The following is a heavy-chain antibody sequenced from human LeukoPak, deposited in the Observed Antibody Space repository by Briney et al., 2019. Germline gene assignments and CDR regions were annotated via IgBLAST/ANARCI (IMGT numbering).Heavy chain of an antibody. CDR3: AKDMGYSGYVSRPEPDAFDI. V-gene: IGHV3-30*18. Sequence: PGRSLRLSCAASGFTFSSYGMHWVRQAPGKGLEWVAVISYDGSNKYYADSVKGRFTISRDNSKNTQYLQMNSLRAEDTAVYYCAKDMGYSGYVSRPEPDAFDIWGQGTMVTVSS. J-gene: IGHJ3*02. CDR1: GFTFSSYG. D-gene: IGHD5-12*01. CDR2: ISYDGSNK.